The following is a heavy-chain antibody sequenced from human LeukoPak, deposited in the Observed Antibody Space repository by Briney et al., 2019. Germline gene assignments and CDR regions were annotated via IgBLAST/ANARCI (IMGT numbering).Heavy chain of an antibody. Sequence: SVKVSCKTSGGTFSSEAFIWVRQAPGQGLEWMGGIIPIFGRADYAQKFQDIVTITADESTSTVYMELSSLRSEDTAVYYCARQRPLSGRQGDDAFDIWGQGTMVTVSS. CDR2: IIPIFGRA. CDR3: ARQRPLSGRQGDDAFDI. CDR1: GGTFSSEA. V-gene: IGHV1-69*13. D-gene: IGHD1-26*01. J-gene: IGHJ3*02.